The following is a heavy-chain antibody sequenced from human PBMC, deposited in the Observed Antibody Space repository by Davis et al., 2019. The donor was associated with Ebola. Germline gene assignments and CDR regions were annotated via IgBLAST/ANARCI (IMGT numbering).Heavy chain of an antibody. Sequence: GESLKISCAASGFTFSDSWMSWIRQAPGTGPEWVAAINPDGSGRSYVASGRGRFTISRDNARNSLYLQMNTLRAEDTAVYYCMTDPNWRSGSWGQGTLVTVSS. CDR1: GFTFSDSW. D-gene: IGHD1-20*01. V-gene: IGHV3-7*04. CDR3: MTDPNWRSGS. J-gene: IGHJ4*02. CDR2: INPDGSGR.